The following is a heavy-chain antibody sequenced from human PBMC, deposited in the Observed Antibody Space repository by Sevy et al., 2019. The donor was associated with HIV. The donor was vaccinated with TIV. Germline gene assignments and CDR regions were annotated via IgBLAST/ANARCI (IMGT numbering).Heavy chain of an antibody. CDR3: ARDHSRSYYDSWFDP. Sequence: SETLSLTCTVSGGSVSSDNYYWSWIRQPPGKGLEWIGNIYYSGSTNYNPSLKSRVTISVDTSKNKLSLKLSSVTAADTAVYYCARDHSRSYYDSWFDPWGQGTLVTVSS. V-gene: IGHV4-61*01. J-gene: IGHJ5*02. CDR1: GGSVSSDNYY. D-gene: IGHD1-26*01. CDR2: IYYSGST.